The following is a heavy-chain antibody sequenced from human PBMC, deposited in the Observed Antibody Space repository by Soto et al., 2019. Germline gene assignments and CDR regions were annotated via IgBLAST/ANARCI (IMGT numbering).Heavy chain of an antibody. CDR1: GFTFRSCN. CDR3: ARGQWLPSDDAFDL. J-gene: IGHJ3*01. Sequence: EVQLVESGGGLVQPGGSLRLSCAASGFTFRSCNMHWVRQAPGKGLEWLSYISPSSSTIYYADSVTGRVTISRDNAKNALYLQLRGLRAEDTAVYYCARGQWLPSDDAFDLWGQGTMVTVSS. V-gene: IGHV3-48*01. D-gene: IGHD6-19*01. CDR2: ISPSSSTI.